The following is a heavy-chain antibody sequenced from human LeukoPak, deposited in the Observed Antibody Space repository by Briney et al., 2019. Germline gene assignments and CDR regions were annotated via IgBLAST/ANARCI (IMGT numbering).Heavy chain of an antibody. CDR3: ARDSFDPDDSSGYPLGI. Sequence: ASVKVSCKASGYTFTSYGISWVRQAPGQGLEWMGWISAYNGNTNYAQKLQGRVTMTTDTSTSTAYMELRSLRSDDTAVYYCARDSFDPDDSSGYPLGIWGQGTMVTVSS. CDR2: ISAYNGNT. J-gene: IGHJ3*02. D-gene: IGHD3-22*01. CDR1: GYTFTSYG. V-gene: IGHV1-18*01.